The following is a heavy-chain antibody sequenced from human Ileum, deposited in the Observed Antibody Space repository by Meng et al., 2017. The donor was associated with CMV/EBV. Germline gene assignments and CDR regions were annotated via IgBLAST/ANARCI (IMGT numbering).Heavy chain of an antibody. CDR3: SRGADAYKSGRS. Sequence: QVQLQRLRAVLLKPSEPLSLTCGVYGESFSNYYWSCIRQSPGKGLEWIGEIHPSGSTYYNPSLNSRVTMSVDTSKNQFSLNLRSVTAADTAVYYCSRGADAYKSGRSWGQGTLVTVSS. D-gene: IGHD5-24*01. J-gene: IGHJ5*02. CDR2: IHPSGST. CDR1: GESFSNYY. V-gene: IGHV4-34*01.